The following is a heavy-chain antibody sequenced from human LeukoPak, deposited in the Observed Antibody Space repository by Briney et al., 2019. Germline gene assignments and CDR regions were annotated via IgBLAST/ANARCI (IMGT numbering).Heavy chain of an antibody. J-gene: IGHJ4*02. D-gene: IGHD3-22*01. CDR3: AKRGVVIRVILVGFHKEAYYFDS. V-gene: IGHV3-23*01. CDR1: GITLSNYG. CDR2: ISDSGGRT. Sequence: PGGSLRLSCAVSGITLSNYGISWVRQAPGKGLEWVAGISDSGGRTNYADSVKGRFTISRDNPKNTLYLQMNSLRPEDTAVYFCAKRGVVIRVILVGFHKEAYYFDSWGQGVLVTVSS.